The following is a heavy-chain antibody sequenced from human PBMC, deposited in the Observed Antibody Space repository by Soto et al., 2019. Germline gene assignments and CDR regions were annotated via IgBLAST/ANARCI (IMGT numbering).Heavy chain of an antibody. CDR3: ARGRIAARHYNCFDP. J-gene: IGHJ5*02. D-gene: IGHD6-6*01. CDR2: ISSSSSTI. Sequence: EVQLVESGGGLVQPGGSLRLSCAASGFTFSSYSMNWVRQAPGKGLEWVSYISSSSSTIYYADSVKGRFTISRDNAKNSLYLQMNSLRDEDTAVYYCARGRIAARHYNCFDPWGQGTLVTVSS. V-gene: IGHV3-48*02. CDR1: GFTFSSYS.